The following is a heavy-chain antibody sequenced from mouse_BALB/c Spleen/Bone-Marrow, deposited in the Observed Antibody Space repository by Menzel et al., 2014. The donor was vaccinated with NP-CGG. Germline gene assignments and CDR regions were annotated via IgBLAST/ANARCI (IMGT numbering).Heavy chain of an antibody. Sequence: LQHSGSELVRPGASVKLSCKASGYTFTSYWMHRVKQRPGQGLEWIGNIYPGSGSTNYDEKFKSKATLTVDTSSSTAYMQLSSLTSEDSAVYYCTRPTIGTTYYAMDYWGQGTSVTVSS. CDR1: GYTFTSYW. V-gene: IGHV1S22*01. J-gene: IGHJ4*01. CDR3: TRPTIGTTYYAMDY. CDR2: IYPGSGST. D-gene: IGHD2-14*01.